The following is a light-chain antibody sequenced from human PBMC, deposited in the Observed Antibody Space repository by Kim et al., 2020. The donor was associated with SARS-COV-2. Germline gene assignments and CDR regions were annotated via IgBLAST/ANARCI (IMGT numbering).Light chain of an antibody. Sequence: GSPGKTVTSPCTRGSGRIASNFVQWYQQRPGSAPTSVIYEDNQRPSWVPDRFSGSIDDSSNSASLTISGLKTEDEADYYCQSGRLFGGGTQLTVL. CDR1: SGRIASNF. CDR2: EDN. CDR3: QSGRL. V-gene: IGLV6-57*03. J-gene: IGLJ2*01.